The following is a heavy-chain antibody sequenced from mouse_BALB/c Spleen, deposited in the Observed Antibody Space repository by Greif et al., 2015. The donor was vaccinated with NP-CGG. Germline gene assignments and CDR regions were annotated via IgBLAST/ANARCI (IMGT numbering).Heavy chain of an antibody. CDR1: GFNIKDTY. V-gene: IGHV14-3*02. CDR2: IDPANGNT. CDR3: ARWGWYFDV. J-gene: IGHJ1*01. Sequence: VQLQQPGAELVKPGASVKLSCTASGFNIKDTYMHWAKQRPEQGLEWIGRIDPANGNTKYDPKFQGKATITADTSSNTAYLQLSSLASEDTAVYYCARWGWYFDVWGAGTTVTVSS.